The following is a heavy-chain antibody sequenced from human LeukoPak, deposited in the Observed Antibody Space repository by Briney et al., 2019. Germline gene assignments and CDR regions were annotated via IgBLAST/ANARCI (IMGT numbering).Heavy chain of an antibody. CDR3: AKRLKRNYYYHYAMDV. CDR1: GFTFKTHA. V-gene: IGHV3-23*01. J-gene: IGHJ6*02. CDR2: IDDSGVIR. D-gene: IGHD3-22*01. Sequence: PGGYLRLSCAASGFTFKTHAMSWVRQAPGKGLEWVSRIDDSGVIRSYADSVKGRFTISRDNSKTTLTLQMNSLRAEDTAVYYCAKRLKRNYYYHYAMDVWGQGTTVTVSS.